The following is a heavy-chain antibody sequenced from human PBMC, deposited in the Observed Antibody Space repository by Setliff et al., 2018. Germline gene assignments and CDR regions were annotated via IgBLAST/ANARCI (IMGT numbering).Heavy chain of an antibody. CDR3: AREGVDTRSSTDYRYYMDV. CDR1: GNRFTDYF. J-gene: IGHJ6*03. Sequence: SVKVSCKASGNRFTDYFLHWVRQAPGQGLEWMGGIIPLSDITSYAQTLQGRVTITADKSTNTVNMELSSLRSEDTAVYFCAREGVDTRSSTDYRYYMDVWGKGTTVTVSS. D-gene: IGHD5-18*01. V-gene: IGHV1-69*10. CDR2: IIPLSDIT.